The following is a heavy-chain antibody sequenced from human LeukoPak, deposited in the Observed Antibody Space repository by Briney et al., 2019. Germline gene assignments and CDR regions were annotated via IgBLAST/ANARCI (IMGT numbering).Heavy chain of an antibody. CDR3: AHRPTVTTMSGAFDI. V-gene: IGHV2-5*02. J-gene: IGHJ3*02. CDR1: GFSLSTSGVG. D-gene: IGHD4-17*01. Sequence: SGPTLVNPTQTLTLTCTFSGFSLSTSGVGVGWIRQPPGKALEWLAPIYWDDDKRYSPSLSGRLTITKDTSKNQVVLTMTNMDPVDTATYYCAHRPTVTTMSGAFDIWGQGTMVTVSS. CDR2: IYWDDDK.